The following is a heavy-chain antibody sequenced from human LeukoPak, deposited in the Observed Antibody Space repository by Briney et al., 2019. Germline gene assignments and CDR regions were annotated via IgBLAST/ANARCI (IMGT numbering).Heavy chain of an antibody. Sequence: GGSLRLSCAASGFAFSTYAMSWVRQAPGKGLEWVSSISGSGSNTYYADSVKGRFTISRDNAKNSLYLQMNSLRAEDTAVYYCAMDSAWLPLKFDYWGPGTLVAVST. CDR2: ISGSGSNT. J-gene: IGHJ4*02. V-gene: IGHV3-21*01. CDR1: GFAFSTYA. CDR3: AMDSAWLPLKFDY. D-gene: IGHD5-24*01.